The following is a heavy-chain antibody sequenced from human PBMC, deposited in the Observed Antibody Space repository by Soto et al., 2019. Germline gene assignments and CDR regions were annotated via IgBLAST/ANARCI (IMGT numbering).Heavy chain of an antibody. V-gene: IGHV3-23*01. Sequence: GGSLRLSCAASGFTFISYAMSWVRQAPGKGLEWVSAISGSGGSTYYADSVKGRFTISRDNSKNTLYLQMNSLRAEDTAVYYCAKGEWLLLYYGMHVWGQGTTVTVSS. CDR3: AKGEWLLLYYGMHV. CDR2: ISGSGGST. CDR1: GFTFISYA. J-gene: IGHJ6*02. D-gene: IGHD3-3*01.